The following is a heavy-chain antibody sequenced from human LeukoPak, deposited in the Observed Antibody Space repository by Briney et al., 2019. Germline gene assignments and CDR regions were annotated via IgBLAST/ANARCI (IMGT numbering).Heavy chain of an antibody. CDR1: GGTFSSYA. D-gene: IGHD6-13*01. J-gene: IGHJ4*02. CDR2: IIPILGIA. V-gene: IGHV1-69*04. Sequence: SVKVSCKASGGTFSSYASSWVRQAPGQGLEWMGRIIPILGIANYAQKFQGRVTITADKSTSTAYMELSSLRSEDTAVYYCAKKGSSSWYSFDYWGQGTLVTVSS. CDR3: AKKGSSSWYSFDY.